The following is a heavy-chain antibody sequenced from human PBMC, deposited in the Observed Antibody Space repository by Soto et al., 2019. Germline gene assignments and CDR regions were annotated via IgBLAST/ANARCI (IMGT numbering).Heavy chain of an antibody. CDR1: GFTFRNYG. D-gene: IGHD2-8*01. Sequence: QVQLVESGGGVVQPGRSLRLYCAASGFTFRNYGMHWVRQAPGKGLEWVALIWYNGGNEEYTDSVKGRFTISRDNSKNTLYLQMNSLRVEDTATYYCASRYCTSGTCYDSYQFSGQGTVVTLSS. CDR3: ASRYCTSGTCYDSYQF. J-gene: IGHJ3*01. CDR2: IWYNGGNE. V-gene: IGHV3-33*01.